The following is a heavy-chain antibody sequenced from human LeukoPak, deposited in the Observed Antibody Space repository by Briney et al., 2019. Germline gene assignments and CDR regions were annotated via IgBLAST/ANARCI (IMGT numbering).Heavy chain of an antibody. CDR1: GGSISTYS. CDR3: ARALAYYGSGSYMDV. V-gene: IGHV4-4*07. Sequence: SETLSLTCTVSGGSISTYSWNWIRQPAGKGLEWIGRLYSSGTTKYNPSLESRVTMSVDTSKNQFSLNLTSVTAADTAVYYCARALAYYGSGSYMDVWGKGTTVTISS. CDR2: LYSSGTT. J-gene: IGHJ6*03. D-gene: IGHD3-10*01.